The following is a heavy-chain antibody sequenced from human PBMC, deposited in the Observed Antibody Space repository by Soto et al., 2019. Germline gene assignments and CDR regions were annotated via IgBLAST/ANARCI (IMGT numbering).Heavy chain of an antibody. CDR2: ISYDGSNK. CDR1: GFTFSIYG. CDR3: ARDPLWGTAMVLWYFDL. J-gene: IGHJ2*01. V-gene: IGHV3-30*19. Sequence: GGSLRLSCAASGFTFSIYGMHWVRQAPGKGLEWVAVISYDGSNKYYADSVKGRFTISRDNSKNTLYLQMNSLRAEDTAVYYCARDPLWGTAMVLWYFDLWGRGTLVTVSS. D-gene: IGHD5-18*01.